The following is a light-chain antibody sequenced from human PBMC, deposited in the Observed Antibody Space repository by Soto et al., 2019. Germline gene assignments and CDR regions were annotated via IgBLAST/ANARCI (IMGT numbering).Light chain of an antibody. CDR2: EVN. CDR1: SSDVGGYNY. CDR3: STYSRSSSYV. V-gene: IGLV2-14*01. J-gene: IGLJ1*01. Sequence: QSALTQPASVSGFPGQSITISCTGTSSDVGGYNYVSWYQQRPGKAPKLMIYEVNNRPSGVSNRFSGSKSGNTASLTISGLQAEDEADYYCSTYSRSSSYVFGTGTKLTVL.